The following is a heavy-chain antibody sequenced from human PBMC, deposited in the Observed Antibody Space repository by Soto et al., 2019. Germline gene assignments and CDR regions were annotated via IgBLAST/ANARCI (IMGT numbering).Heavy chain of an antibody. CDR3: ARDVGNGYGYGYGY. CDR1: GYTFTSNG. CDR2: ISTYNGDT. Sequence: QVQLVQSGGEVKKPGASVTVSCKASGYTFTSNGISWVRQAPGQGLEWMGWISTYNGDTNYAPKLQDRVTMTTDTSTTTGYMEMRSLTADDTAVYYCARDVGNGYGYGYGYWGQGTLVTVSS. J-gene: IGHJ4*02. V-gene: IGHV1-18*01. D-gene: IGHD5-18*01.